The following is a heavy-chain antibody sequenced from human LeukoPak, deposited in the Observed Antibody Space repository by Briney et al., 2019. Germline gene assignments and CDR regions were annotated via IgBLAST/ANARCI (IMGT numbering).Heavy chain of an antibody. Sequence: GASVKVSCKTSGYTFTTYGISWVRQAPGQGLEWMGWISTYSGDTKYAQMLQGRVTMTTDTSTRTAYMELRSLRSDDTAMYYRATDTTGGSYCDHWGQGTLVTVAS. V-gene: IGHV1-18*01. J-gene: IGHJ4*02. CDR1: GYTFTTYG. D-gene: IGHD1-26*01. CDR3: ATDTTGGSYCDH. CDR2: ISTYSGDT.